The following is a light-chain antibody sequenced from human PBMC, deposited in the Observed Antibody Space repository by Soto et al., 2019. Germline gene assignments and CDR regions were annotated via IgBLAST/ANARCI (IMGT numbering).Light chain of an antibody. CDR1: SSDVGGYNY. CDR3: SSYTSSSTLEVV. V-gene: IGLV2-14*01. CDR2: DVS. J-gene: IGLJ2*01. Sequence: QSALTQPASVSGSPGQSITISCTGTSSDVGGYNYVSWYQQHPGKAPKLVIYDVSNRPSGASNRFSGSKSGNTASLTISGLQAEDEADYYCSSYTSSSTLEVVFGGGTKLTVL.